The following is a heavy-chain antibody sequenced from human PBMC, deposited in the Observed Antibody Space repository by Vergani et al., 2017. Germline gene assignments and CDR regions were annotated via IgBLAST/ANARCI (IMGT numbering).Heavy chain of an antibody. D-gene: IGHD4-11*01. CDR3: ARDTVTTDYYYYMDV. CDR1: GFTFSSYS. V-gene: IGHV3-21*01. CDR2: ISSSSSYI. Sequence: EVQLLESGGGLVQPGGSLRLSCAASGFTFSSYSMNWVRQAPGKGLEWVSSISSSSSYIYYADSVKGRFTISRDNAKNSLYLQMNSLRAEDTAVYYCARDTVTTDYYYYMDVWGKGTTVTVSS. J-gene: IGHJ6*03.